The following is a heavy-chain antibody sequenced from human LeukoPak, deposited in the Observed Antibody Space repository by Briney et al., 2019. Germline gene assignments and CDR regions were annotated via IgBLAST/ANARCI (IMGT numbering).Heavy chain of an antibody. CDR1: GGSFSGYY. CDR2: INHSGST. Sequence: KPSETLSLTCAVYGGSFSGYYWSWIRQPPGKGLEWIGEINHSGSTNYNPSLKSRVTISVDTSKNQFSLKLSSVTAADTAVYYCARRMNDYVWGSYRSGYYFDYWGQGTLVTVSS. CDR3: ARRMNDYVWGSYRSGYYFDY. V-gene: IGHV4-34*01. J-gene: IGHJ4*02. D-gene: IGHD3-16*02.